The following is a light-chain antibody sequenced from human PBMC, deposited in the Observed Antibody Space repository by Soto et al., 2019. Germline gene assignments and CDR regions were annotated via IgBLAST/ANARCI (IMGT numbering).Light chain of an antibody. CDR3: MQALQTPRT. J-gene: IGKJ2*02. Sequence: DIVMTQSPLSLPVTPGEPASISCRSSQSLLHSNGYNYLDWYLQKPGQSPQLLIYLGSNRASGVPDRFSGSGPGTEFTLKISRVEADDVGVYYCMQALQTPRTFGLWTKLEIK. CDR2: LGS. V-gene: IGKV2-28*01. CDR1: QSLLHSNGYNY.